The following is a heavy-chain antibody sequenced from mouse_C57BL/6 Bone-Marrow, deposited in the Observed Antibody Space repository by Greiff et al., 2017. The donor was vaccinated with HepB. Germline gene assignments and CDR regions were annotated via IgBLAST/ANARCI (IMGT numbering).Heavy chain of an antibody. D-gene: IGHD1-1*01. V-gene: IGHV1-82*01. CDR3: DISPPYYYGSSDWYFDV. CDR1: GYAFSSSW. Sequence: QVQLQQPGPELVKPGASVKISCKASGYAFSSSWMNWVKQRPGKGLEWIGRIYPGDGDTNYNGKFKGKATLTADKSSSTSYMQLSSLTSEDSAVYFCDISPPYYYGSSDWYFDVWGTGNTVTVSA. J-gene: IGHJ1*03. CDR2: IYPGDGDT.